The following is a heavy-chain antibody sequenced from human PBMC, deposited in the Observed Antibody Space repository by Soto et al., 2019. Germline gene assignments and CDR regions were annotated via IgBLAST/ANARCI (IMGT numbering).Heavy chain of an antibody. Sequence: GGSLRLSCAASGFTFSSYGMHWVRQAPGKGLEWVAVISYDGSNKYYADSVKGRFTISRDNSKNTLYLQMNSLRAEDTAVYYCAKDGPGITGTTSGYYYYYYGMDVWGQGTTVTVSS. CDR1: GFTFSSYG. J-gene: IGHJ6*02. D-gene: IGHD1-7*01. V-gene: IGHV3-30*18. CDR2: ISYDGSNK. CDR3: AKDGPGITGTTSGYYYYYYGMDV.